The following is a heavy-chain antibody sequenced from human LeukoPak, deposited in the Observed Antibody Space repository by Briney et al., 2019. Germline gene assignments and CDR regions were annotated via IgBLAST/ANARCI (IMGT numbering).Heavy chain of an antibody. CDR2: IYHVGAT. D-gene: IGHD7-27*01. Sequence: TASGTLSLTCSVSGGSINSDNWWSWLRQPPGKGLEWIGEIYHVGATNYNPSLKSRVTISVDKSKNQFSLKLRSVTAADTAVYYCARDGEPRYWGSGYYYGMDVWGQGATVTVSS. V-gene: IGHV4-4*02. J-gene: IGHJ6*02. CDR3: ARDGEPRYWGSGYYYGMDV. CDR1: GGSINSDNW.